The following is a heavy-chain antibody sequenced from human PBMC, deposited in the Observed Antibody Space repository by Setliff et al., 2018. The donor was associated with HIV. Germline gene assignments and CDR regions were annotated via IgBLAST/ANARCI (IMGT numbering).Heavy chain of an antibody. J-gene: IGHJ4*02. CDR3: AEARPRQLVSSRPPYYFDY. CDR1: GFIFSSHA. CDR2: ISGSGSAT. Sequence: PGGSLRLSCEASGFIFSSHAMSWVRQVPGKGLELIAVISGSGSATTYADSVAGRFTVSRDNSKNTLYLQMNSLRAEDTAVYYCAEARPRQLVSSRPPYYFDYWGQGTLVTVSS. V-gene: IGHV3-23*01. D-gene: IGHD6-13*01.